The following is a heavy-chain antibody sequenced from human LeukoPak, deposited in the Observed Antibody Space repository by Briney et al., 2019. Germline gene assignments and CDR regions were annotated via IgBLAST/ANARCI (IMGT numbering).Heavy chain of an antibody. D-gene: IGHD5-18*01. CDR1: GYSFSSYW. V-gene: IGHV5-51*01. Sequence: GESLKISCKSSGYSFSSYWIGWVRQMPGKGLEWMGIIDPSDSETRYTPSFQGQVTISVDKSLTTAYLQWNSLKASDTAMYYCARQTAMGRSGDYWGQGTLVTVSS. CDR3: ARQTAMGRSGDY. CDR2: IDPSDSET. J-gene: IGHJ4*02.